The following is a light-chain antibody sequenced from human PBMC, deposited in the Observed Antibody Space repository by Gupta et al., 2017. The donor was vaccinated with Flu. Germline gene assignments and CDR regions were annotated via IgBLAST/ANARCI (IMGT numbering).Light chain of an antibody. CDR3: SSDAANSKWV. CDR1: SSEVGSDIY. CDR2: EVS. Sequence: TGTSSEVGSDIYVYCNQHPAAKPHHLLIYEVSRRTAGVAGRFSASKAGNTASLTISGLKEEDAADYYGSSDAANSKWVFGGGTKWTVL. V-gene: IGLV2-14*01. J-gene: IGLJ3*02.